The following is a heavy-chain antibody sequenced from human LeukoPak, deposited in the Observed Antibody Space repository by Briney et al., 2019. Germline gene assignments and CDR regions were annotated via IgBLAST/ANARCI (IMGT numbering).Heavy chain of an antibody. Sequence: PSETLSLTCTVSGGSISSSSYYWGLIRQPPGKGLEWIGSIYYSGSTYYNPSLKSRVTISVDTSKNQFSLKLSSVTAADTAVYYCARPITFGGVITFDPWGQGTLVTVSS. V-gene: IGHV4-39*01. D-gene: IGHD3-16*01. CDR3: ARPITFGGVITFDP. CDR2: IYYSGST. CDR1: GGSISSSSYY. J-gene: IGHJ5*02.